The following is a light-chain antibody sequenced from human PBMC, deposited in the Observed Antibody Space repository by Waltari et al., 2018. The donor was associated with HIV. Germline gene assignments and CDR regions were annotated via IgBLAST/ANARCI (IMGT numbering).Light chain of an antibody. J-gene: IGLJ2*01. CDR2: DTN. V-gene: IGLV1-51*01. CDR3: GTWDSSLGAVV. Sequence: QSVLTQPPSVSAAPGQKVTISCSGSTSNIGNNYVSWYQQIPGTAPRLVIYDTNDRPSGIPDRFSGSKSGTSATLGITGPQTGDEADYYCGTWDSSLGAVVFGGGTKLTVL. CDR1: TSNIGNNY.